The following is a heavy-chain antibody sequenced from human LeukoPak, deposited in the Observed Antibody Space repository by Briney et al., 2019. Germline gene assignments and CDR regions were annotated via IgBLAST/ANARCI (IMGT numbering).Heavy chain of an antibody. Sequence: GGSLRLSCAASGFTFSSYSMNWVRQAPGKGLEWVSYISSSSSTIYYADSVKGRFTISRDNAKNSLYLQVNSLRAEDTAVYYCARGPYYYDSSGSYFDYWGQGTLVTVSS. CDR2: ISSSSSTI. V-gene: IGHV3-48*01. D-gene: IGHD3-22*01. J-gene: IGHJ4*02. CDR1: GFTFSSYS. CDR3: ARGPYYYDSSGSYFDY.